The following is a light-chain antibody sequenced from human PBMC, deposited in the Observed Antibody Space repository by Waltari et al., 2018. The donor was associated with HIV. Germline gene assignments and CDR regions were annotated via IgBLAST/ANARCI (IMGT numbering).Light chain of an antibody. Sequence: QSALTQPRSVSGSPGESVTISCTGTSRDVGGHGYVSWCQQRPGEAPQLWIYGFTGRPSGVPEPFPGFKSANPASLTSSGLQAEDEADYYCCSFAGSNTLVFGGGTELTVL. V-gene: IGLV2-11*01. J-gene: IGLJ2*01. CDR2: GFT. CDR3: CSFAGSNTLV. CDR1: SRDVGGHGY.